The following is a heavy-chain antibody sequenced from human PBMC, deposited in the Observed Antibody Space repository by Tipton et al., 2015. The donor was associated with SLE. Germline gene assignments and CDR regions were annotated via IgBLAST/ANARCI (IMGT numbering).Heavy chain of an antibody. CDR2: IYHTGST. V-gene: IGHV4-30-2*02. D-gene: IGHD3-10*01. CDR3: ARTSGSYMDY. CDR1: GGSISSGASS. Sequence: TLSLTCTVSGGSISSGASSWSWIRQPPGKGLEWMGYIYHTGSTYNNPSLKSRVTISVDTSKNQISLNLSSVTAADTAVYYCARTSGSYMDYWGQGTLVTVSS. J-gene: IGHJ4*02.